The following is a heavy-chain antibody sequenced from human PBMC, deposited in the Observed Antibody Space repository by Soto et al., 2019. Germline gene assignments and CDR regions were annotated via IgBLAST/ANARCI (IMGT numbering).Heavy chain of an antibody. D-gene: IGHD6-13*01. CDR3: VQDSSSWYYFDY. J-gene: IGHJ4*02. Sequence: GGSLRLSCAASGFTVSSNYRSWVRQAPGKGLEWVSVIYSGGSTYYADSVKGRFTISRDNSKNTLYLQMNSLRAEDTAVYYCVQDSSSWYYFDYWGQGTLVTVSS. V-gene: IGHV3-66*01. CDR1: GFTVSSNY. CDR2: IYSGGST.